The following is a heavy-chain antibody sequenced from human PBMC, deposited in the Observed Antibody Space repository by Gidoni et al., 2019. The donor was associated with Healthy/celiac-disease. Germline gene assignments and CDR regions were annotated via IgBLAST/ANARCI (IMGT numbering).Heavy chain of an antibody. CDR2: IIPILGIA. J-gene: IGHJ5*02. D-gene: IGHD2-2*02. CDR1: GATFSSYT. V-gene: IGHV1-69*02. CDR3: ASSFNPGPLVPAAIHNWFDP. Sequence: QVKLVQSGSEVKKPGSSVKVSCKASGATFSSYTISWVRQAPGQGLEWMGRIIPILGIANYAQKFQGRVTITADKSTSTAYMELSSLRSEDTAVYYCASSFNPGPLVPAAIHNWFDPWGQGTLVTVSS.